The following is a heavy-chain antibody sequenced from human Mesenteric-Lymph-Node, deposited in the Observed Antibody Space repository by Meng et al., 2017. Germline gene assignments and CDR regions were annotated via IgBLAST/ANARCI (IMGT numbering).Heavy chain of an antibody. CDR3: ARGGKTGGLGADDY. CDR2: IIPIFGTA. V-gene: IGHV1-69*01. Sequence: VERGQSGAEVTKPGSAVKVSCQASGGTFSSYAISWVRQAPGQGLEWMGGIIPIFGTANYAQKFQGRVTITADESTSTAYMELSSLRSEDTAVYYCARGGKTGGLGADDYWGQGTLVTVSS. CDR1: GGTFSSYA. D-gene: IGHD7-27*01. J-gene: IGHJ4*02.